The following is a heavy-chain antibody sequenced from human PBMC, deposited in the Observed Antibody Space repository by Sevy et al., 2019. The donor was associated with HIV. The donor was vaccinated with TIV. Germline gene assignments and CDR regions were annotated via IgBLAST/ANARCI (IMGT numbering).Heavy chain of an antibody. CDR2: ISGSGDLT. J-gene: IGHJ4*02. V-gene: IGHV3-23*01. CDR3: AKEGGGYYYDSRGLFDY. D-gene: IGHD3-22*01. Sequence: GGSLRLSCAASGFTFSSYAMSWVRQAPGKGLEWVSAISGSGDLTYYTDSVKGRFRISRNICKNTLYLQMNGMRVEVTDAYYCAKEGGGYYYDSRGLFDYWGQGTLVTVSS. CDR1: GFTFSSYA.